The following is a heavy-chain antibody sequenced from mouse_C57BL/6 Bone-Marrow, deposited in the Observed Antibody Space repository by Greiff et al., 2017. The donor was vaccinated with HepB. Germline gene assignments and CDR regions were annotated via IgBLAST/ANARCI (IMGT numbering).Heavy chain of an antibody. J-gene: IGHJ1*03. Sequence: EVKLMESGGGLVKPGGSLKLSCAASGFTFSSYAMSWVRQTPEKRLEWVATISDGGSYTYYPDNVKGRFTISRDNAKNNLYLQMSHLKSEDTAMYHCERGGHTIVTTVHFYVWHTGTTV. D-gene: IGHD2-5*01. V-gene: IGHV5-4*03. CDR3: ERGGHTIVTTVHFYV. CDR1: GFTFSSYA. CDR2: ISDGGSYT.